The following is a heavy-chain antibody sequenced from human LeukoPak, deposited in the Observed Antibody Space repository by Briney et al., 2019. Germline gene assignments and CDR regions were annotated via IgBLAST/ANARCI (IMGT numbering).Heavy chain of an antibody. D-gene: IGHD5-18*01. J-gene: IGHJ6*02. Sequence: GGSLRLSCTASGFTFSMYWMHWVRQAPGKGPVWVSRITSDGSTTIYADSVKGRFTISRDNAKNTLYLQMNSLRAEDTAVYYCVRDSRYTMDVWGQGTTVTVPS. CDR2: ITSDGSTT. CDR1: GFTFSMYW. V-gene: IGHV3-74*01. CDR3: VRDSRYTMDV.